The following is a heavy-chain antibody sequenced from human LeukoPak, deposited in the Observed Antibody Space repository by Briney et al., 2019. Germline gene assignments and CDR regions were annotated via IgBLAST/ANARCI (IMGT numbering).Heavy chain of an antibody. Sequence: GGSLRLSCAASGFTFSIYAMHWVRQAPGKGLEWVAVISYDGSNKYYADSVKGRFTISRDNSKNTLYLQMNSLSTEDTAVYYCAKDFSYSGCYYFDYWGQGTLVTVSS. J-gene: IGHJ4*02. D-gene: IGHD1-26*01. V-gene: IGHV3-30-3*01. CDR2: ISYDGSNK. CDR1: GFTFSIYA. CDR3: AKDFSYSGCYYFDY.